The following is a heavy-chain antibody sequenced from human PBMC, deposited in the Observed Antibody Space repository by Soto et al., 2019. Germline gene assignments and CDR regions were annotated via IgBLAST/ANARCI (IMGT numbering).Heavy chain of an antibody. CDR2: ISYDGSNK. CDR1: GFTFSSYA. V-gene: IGHV3-30-3*01. J-gene: IGHJ4*02. Sequence: GGSLRLSCAASGFTFSSYAMHWVRQSPGKGLEWVAVISYDGSNKYYADSVKGRFTISRDNSKNTLYLQMNSLRAEDTAVYYCARDTYYYDSSGYSYFDYWGQGTLVTVSS. CDR3: ARDTYYYDSSGYSYFDY. D-gene: IGHD3-22*01.